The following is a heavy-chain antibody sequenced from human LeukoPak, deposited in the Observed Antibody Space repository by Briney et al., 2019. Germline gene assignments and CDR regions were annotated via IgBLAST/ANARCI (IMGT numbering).Heavy chain of an antibody. D-gene: IGHD2-8*02. Sequence: GGSLRLSCAASGFTFSTFAMIWVRQPPGKGLEWVSSTFPSGDEIHYADSVRGRFTISRDNSKSTLSLQMNSLRAEDTAIYYCATYRQVLLPFESWGQGTLVTVSS. CDR3: ATYRQVLLPFES. CDR1: GFTFSTFA. V-gene: IGHV3-23*01. CDR2: TFPSGDEI. J-gene: IGHJ4*02.